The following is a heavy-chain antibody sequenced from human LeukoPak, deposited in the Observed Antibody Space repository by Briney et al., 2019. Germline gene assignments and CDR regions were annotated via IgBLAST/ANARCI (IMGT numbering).Heavy chain of an antibody. D-gene: IGHD3-22*01. CDR2: IYTSGST. Sequence: SETLSLTCTASGGSISSYYWSWIRQPAGKGLEWIGRIYTSGSTNYNPSLKSRVTMSVDTSKNQFSLKLSSVTAADTAVYYCAREYSGYYYYWFDPWGQGTLVTVSS. J-gene: IGHJ5*02. V-gene: IGHV4-4*07. CDR3: AREYSGYYYYWFDP. CDR1: GGSISSYY.